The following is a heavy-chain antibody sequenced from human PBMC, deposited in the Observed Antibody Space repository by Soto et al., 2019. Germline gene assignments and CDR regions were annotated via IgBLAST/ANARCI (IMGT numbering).Heavy chain of an antibody. CDR3: ARLEVVVAAGDAFDI. J-gene: IGHJ3*02. CDR1: GYSFTRYW. D-gene: IGHD2-15*01. Sequence: GESLKLSCTGSGYSFTRYWIGWVRQMPGKGLEWMGIIYPGDSDTRYSPSFQGQVTISADKSISTAYLQWSSLKASDTAMYYCARLEVVVAAGDAFDIWGQGTMVTVSS. V-gene: IGHV5-51*01. CDR2: IYPGDSDT.